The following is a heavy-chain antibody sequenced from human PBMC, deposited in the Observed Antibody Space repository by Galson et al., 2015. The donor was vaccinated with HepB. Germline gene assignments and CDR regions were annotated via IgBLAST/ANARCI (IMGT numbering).Heavy chain of an antibody. CDR2: IIPILGIA. V-gene: IGHV1-69*10. D-gene: IGHD1-26*01. CDR3: ARAFGSGSSTTSFDP. J-gene: IGHJ5*02. CDR1: GGTFSSYA. Sequence: SVKVSCKASGGTFSSYAISWVRQAPGQGLEWMGGIIPILGIANYAQKFQGRVTITADKSTSTAYVELSSLRSEDTAVYYCARAFGSGSSTTSFDPWGQGTLVTVSS.